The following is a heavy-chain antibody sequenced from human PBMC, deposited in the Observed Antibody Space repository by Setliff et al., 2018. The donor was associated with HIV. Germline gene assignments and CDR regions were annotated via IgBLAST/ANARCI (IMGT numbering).Heavy chain of an antibody. CDR1: GGSFSDYY. V-gene: IGHV4-34*01. J-gene: IGHJ5*02. D-gene: IGHD3-10*01. CDR3: ARGDGDTMVRGVIIPNWFDP. Sequence: PSETLSLTCAVYGGSFSDYYWSWIRQPTGKGLEWIGEINHSGSTNYNSSRKSRVTMSVDTSKNQFSLKLSSVTAADTAVYYCARGDGDTMVRGVIIPNWFDPWGQGTLVTVSS. CDR2: INHSGST.